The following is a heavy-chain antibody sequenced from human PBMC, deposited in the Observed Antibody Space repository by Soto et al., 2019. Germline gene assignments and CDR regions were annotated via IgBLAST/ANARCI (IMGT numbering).Heavy chain of an antibody. J-gene: IGHJ4*02. V-gene: IGHV4-31*03. D-gene: IGHD3-3*01. CDR2: IYYSGST. CDR3: AREVVGVATRGYFDY. CDR1: GGSISSGGYY. Sequence: QVQLQESGPGLVKPSQTLSLTCTVSGGSISSGGYYWSWIRQHPGKGLEWIGYIYYSGSTYYNPYLKSRVTISVDTSKNQFSLKLSSVTAADTAVYYCAREVVGVATRGYFDYWGQGTLVTVSS.